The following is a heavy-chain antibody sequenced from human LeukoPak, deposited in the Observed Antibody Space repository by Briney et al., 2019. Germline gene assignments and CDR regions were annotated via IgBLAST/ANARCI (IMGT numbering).Heavy chain of an antibody. CDR1: GGSISSGGYY. J-gene: IGHJ4*02. CDR3: ARSVVRGVIAFGY. CDR2: IYYSGST. Sequence: PSQTLSLTCTVSGGSISSGGYYWSWIRQHPGKGLEWIGYIYYSGSTYYSPSLKSRVTISVDTSKNQFSLKLSSVTAADTAVYYCARSVVRGVIAFGYWGQGTLVTVSS. D-gene: IGHD3-10*01. V-gene: IGHV4-31*03.